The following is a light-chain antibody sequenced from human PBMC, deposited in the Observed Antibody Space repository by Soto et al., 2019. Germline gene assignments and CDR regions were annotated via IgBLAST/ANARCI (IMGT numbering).Light chain of an antibody. Sequence: QSALTQPAPVSGSPGQSITISCTGTSSDVGGYKYVSWYQQHPGKAPKLMIYEVSNRPSGVSNRFSGSKSGNTASLTISGLQAEDEAVYYCSSYTGSSTYVVFGGGTKLTVL. J-gene: IGLJ2*01. V-gene: IGLV2-14*01. CDR2: EVS. CDR3: SSYTGSSTYVV. CDR1: SSDVGGYKY.